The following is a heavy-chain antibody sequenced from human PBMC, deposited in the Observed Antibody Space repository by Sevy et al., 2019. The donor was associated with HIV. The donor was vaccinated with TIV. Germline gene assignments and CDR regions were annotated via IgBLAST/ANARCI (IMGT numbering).Heavy chain of an antibody. Sequence: GGSLRLSCVASGFTFSRYGMHWVRQAPGKGLEWVSFIRYDGSNKFYADSVKGRFTISRDNSKNTLYLQMNSLRAEDTAVYYCVKGGDSSGLNWFDPWGQGSLVTVSS. D-gene: IGHD6-19*01. CDR3: VKGGDSSGLNWFDP. CDR2: IRYDGSNK. V-gene: IGHV3-30*02. CDR1: GFTFSRYG. J-gene: IGHJ5*02.